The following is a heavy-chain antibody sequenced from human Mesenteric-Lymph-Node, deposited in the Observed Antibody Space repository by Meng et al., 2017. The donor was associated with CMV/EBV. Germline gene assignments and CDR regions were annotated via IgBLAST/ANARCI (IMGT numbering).Heavy chain of an antibody. CDR2: IRYDGGNK. CDR1: GFTFSSYG. J-gene: IGHJ6*02. CDR3: AKEHYNNYGSGDYGMDV. D-gene: IGHD4-11*01. Sequence: GESLKISCAASGFTFSSYGMNWVRQAPGKGLEWVAFIRYDGGNKYYADSVKGRFIISRDNSKNTLLLQMYSLTAEDTATYYCAKEHYNNYGSGDYGMDVWSQGTTVTVSS. V-gene: IGHV3-30*02.